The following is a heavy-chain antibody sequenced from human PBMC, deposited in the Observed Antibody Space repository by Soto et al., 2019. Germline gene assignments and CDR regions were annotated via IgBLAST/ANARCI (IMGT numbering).Heavy chain of an antibody. CDR2: IIPIFGTA. CDR3: ARALKDYYDSSGYSAFDY. V-gene: IGHV1-69*13. D-gene: IGHD3-22*01. CDR1: GGTFSSYA. Sequence: SVKVSCKASGGTFSSYAISWVRQAPGQGLEWMGGIIPIFGTANYAQKFQGRVTITADESTGTAYMELSSLRSEDTAVYYCARALKDYYDSSGYSAFDYWGQGTLVTVSS. J-gene: IGHJ4*02.